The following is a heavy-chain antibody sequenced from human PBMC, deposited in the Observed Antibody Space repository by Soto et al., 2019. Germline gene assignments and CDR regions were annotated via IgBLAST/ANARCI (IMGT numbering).Heavy chain of an antibody. V-gene: IGHV4-59*01. Sequence: KPSETLSLTCTVSGGSISSYYWSWIRQPPGKGLEWIGYIYYSGSTNYNPSLKSRVTISVDTSKNQFSLKLSSVTAADTAVYSCARTPYCGGDCYPDYWGQGTLVTVSS. CDR2: IYYSGST. J-gene: IGHJ4*02. CDR1: GGSISSYY. D-gene: IGHD2-21*02. CDR3: ARTPYCGGDCYPDY.